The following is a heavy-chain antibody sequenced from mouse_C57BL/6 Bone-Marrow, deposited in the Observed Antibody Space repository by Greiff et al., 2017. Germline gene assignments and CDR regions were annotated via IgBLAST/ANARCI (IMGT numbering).Heavy chain of an antibody. CDR1: GFTFSSYG. Sequence: EVKLEESGGDLVKPGGSLKLSCAASGFTFSSYGMSWVRQTPDKRLEWVATISSGGSYTYYPASVKGRFTISRDNAQNTLYLQMSSLKSEDTAMYYCARRYYYGSSLGYFDVWGTGTTVTVSS. J-gene: IGHJ1*03. CDR3: ARRYYYGSSLGYFDV. D-gene: IGHD1-1*01. V-gene: IGHV5-6*02. CDR2: ISSGGSYT.